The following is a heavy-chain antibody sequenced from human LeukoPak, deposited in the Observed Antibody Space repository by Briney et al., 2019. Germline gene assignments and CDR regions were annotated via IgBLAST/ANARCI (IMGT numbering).Heavy chain of an antibody. J-gene: IGHJ4*02. CDR2: IIPIFGTA. D-gene: IGHD5-18*01. CDR3: ARDRASTAMAYFDY. CDR1: GGTFGSYA. V-gene: IGHV1-69*05. Sequence: SVKVSCKASGGTFGSYAISWVRQAPGQGLEWMGRIIPIFGTANYAQKFQGRVTITTDESTSTAYMELSSLRSEDTAVYYCARDRASTAMAYFDYWGQGTLVTVSS.